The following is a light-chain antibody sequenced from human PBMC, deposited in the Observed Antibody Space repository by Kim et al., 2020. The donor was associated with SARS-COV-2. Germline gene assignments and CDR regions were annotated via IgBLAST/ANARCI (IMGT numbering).Light chain of an antibody. J-gene: IGLJ3*02. V-gene: IGLV3-19*01. CDR3: FSRDGSNNHRV. Sequence: SSELTQDPAVSVALGQTVKITCRGDSLRTYYASWFQQKPGQAPVLVIYGKNNRPSGIPDRFSGSTSGNTASLTITGAQAADEADYYCFSRDGSNNHRVFG. CDR1: SLRTYY. CDR2: GKN.